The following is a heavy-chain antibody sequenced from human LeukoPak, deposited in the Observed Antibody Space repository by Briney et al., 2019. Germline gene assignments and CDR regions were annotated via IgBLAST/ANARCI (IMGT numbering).Heavy chain of an antibody. V-gene: IGHV3-23*01. J-gene: IGHJ4*02. Sequence: PGGSLRLSCAASGFTFTSHAMSWVRQAPGKGLEWVSVISGGGGSTYYADSVKGRFTISRDNSKNTLYLQMNSLRADDTAVYYCAKDSDLRGSGSYWVRCYFDCWGQGTLVTVSS. CDR3: AKDSDLRGSGSYWVRCYFDC. CDR1: GFTFTSHA. D-gene: IGHD3-10*01. CDR2: ISGGGGST.